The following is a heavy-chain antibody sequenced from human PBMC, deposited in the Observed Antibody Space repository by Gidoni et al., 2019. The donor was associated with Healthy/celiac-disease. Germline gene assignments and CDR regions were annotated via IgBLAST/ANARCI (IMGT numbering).Heavy chain of an antibody. V-gene: IGHV3-33*01. CDR1: GSTLSSYG. CDR2: MWYDGSNK. D-gene: IGHD6-13*01. J-gene: IGHJ5*02. Sequence: QVQLVESGGGVVQPGRSLRLSCAACGSTLSSYGMHWVRQAPGKGLEWVAVMWYDGSNKYYADSVKGQFTISRDNSKNTLYLQMNSLRAEDTAVYYCARDRTLGAAAGNWFDPWGQGTLVTVSS. CDR3: ARDRTLGAAAGNWFDP.